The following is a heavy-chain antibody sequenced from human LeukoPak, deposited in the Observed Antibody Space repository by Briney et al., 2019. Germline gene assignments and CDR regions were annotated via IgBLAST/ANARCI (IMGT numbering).Heavy chain of an antibody. V-gene: IGHV3-21*04. J-gene: IGHJ4*02. CDR1: GFTFSNYN. Sequence: GGSLRLSCAASGFTFSNYNMNWVRQAPGKALEWISSITSSSYIYYADSVKGRFTISRDNANNSLYLQMNSLRPEDTALYYCVKDRSRGYTYGYMYYFDFWGQGTLVTVSS. CDR3: VKDRSRGYTYGYMYYFDF. CDR2: ITSSSYI. D-gene: IGHD5-18*01.